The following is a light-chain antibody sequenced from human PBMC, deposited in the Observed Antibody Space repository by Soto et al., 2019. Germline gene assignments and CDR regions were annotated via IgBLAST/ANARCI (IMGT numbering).Light chain of an antibody. Sequence: DIQMTQSPSSLSASVGDRVTITCRASQSISSYLNWFQQKPGKAPKLLIYATSSLQSGVPSRFSGSGSGTDFTLTISSLQPEDFATYYCQQSSSSPHTFGQGTKLEIK. CDR2: ATS. CDR3: QQSSSSPHT. CDR1: QSISSY. V-gene: IGKV1-39*01. J-gene: IGKJ2*01.